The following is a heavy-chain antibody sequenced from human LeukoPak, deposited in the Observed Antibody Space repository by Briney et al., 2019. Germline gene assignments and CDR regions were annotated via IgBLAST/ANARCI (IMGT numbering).Heavy chain of an antibody. CDR1: GYTFTSYD. V-gene: IGHV1-18*01. J-gene: IGHJ6*03. CDR3: ARWFGARSYYYYYMDV. Sequence: ASVKVSCKASGYTFTSYDINWVRQAPGQGLEWMGWISAYNGNTNYAQKLQGRVTMTTDTSTSTAYMELRSLRSDDTAVYYCARWFGARSYYYYYMDVWGKGTTVTVSS. D-gene: IGHD3-10*01. CDR2: ISAYNGNT.